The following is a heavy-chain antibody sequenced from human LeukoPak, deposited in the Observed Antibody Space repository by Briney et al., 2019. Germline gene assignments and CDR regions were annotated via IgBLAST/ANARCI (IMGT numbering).Heavy chain of an antibody. CDR1: GYSFTTYW. V-gene: IGHV5-51*01. CDR3: ARLSMVATRGFDY. D-gene: IGHD4/OR15-4a*01. Sequence: GESLKISCKGSGYSFTTYWIGWARQMPGKGLEWMGIIFPGDSDTRYSPSFQGQVTISADKSFAPAYLQWSSLRASDTAMYYCARLSMVATRGFDYWGQGTQVTVSS. CDR2: IFPGDSDT. J-gene: IGHJ4*02.